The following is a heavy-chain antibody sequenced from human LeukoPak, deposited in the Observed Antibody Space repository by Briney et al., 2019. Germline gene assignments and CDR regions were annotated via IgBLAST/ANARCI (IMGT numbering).Heavy chain of an antibody. Sequence: SQTLSLTCAISGDSVSRNSAAWSWIRQSPSRGLEWLGRTYYRYKWYNDYAVSVKSRITINPDTSKNQFSLQLKSVIPEDTAVYYCASSDYGDSAFDYWGQGTLVTVSS. CDR1: GDSVSRNSAA. D-gene: IGHD4-17*01. CDR2: TYYRYKWYN. CDR3: ASSDYGDSAFDY. J-gene: IGHJ4*02. V-gene: IGHV6-1*01.